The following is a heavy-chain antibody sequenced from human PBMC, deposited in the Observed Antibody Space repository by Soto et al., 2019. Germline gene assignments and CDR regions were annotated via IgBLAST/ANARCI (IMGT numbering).Heavy chain of an antibody. V-gene: IGHV3-23*01. Sequence: LRLSCAASGFTFSSYAMSWVRQAPGKGLEWVSAISGSGGSTYYADSVKGRFTISRDYSKNTLYLQMNSLRAEDTAVYYCARDITMIVVVKADDAFDIWGQGTMVTVSS. D-gene: IGHD3-22*01. CDR1: GFTFSSYA. CDR3: ARDITMIVVVKADDAFDI. CDR2: ISGSGGST. J-gene: IGHJ3*02.